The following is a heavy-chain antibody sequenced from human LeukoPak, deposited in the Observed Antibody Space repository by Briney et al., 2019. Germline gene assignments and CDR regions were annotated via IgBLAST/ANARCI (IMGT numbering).Heavy chain of an antibody. J-gene: IGHJ6*03. D-gene: IGHD3-22*01. Sequence: VASVKVSCKASGYTFTSYGISWVRQAPGQGLEWMGWISAYNGNTNYAQKLQGRVTMTTDTSTSTAYMELRSLRSDDTAVYYCARVHYYDSSGFEPYYMDVWGKGTTVTVS. CDR1: GYTFTSYG. V-gene: IGHV1-18*01. CDR3: ARVHYYDSSGFEPYYMDV. CDR2: ISAYNGNT.